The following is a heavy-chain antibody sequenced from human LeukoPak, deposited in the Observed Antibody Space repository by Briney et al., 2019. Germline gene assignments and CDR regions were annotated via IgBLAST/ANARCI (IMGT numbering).Heavy chain of an antibody. CDR3: ARHYGSGWLYYFDY. Sequence: PSETLSLTCTVSGGSISSYYWSWIRQPPGKGLEWIGYIYYSGSTNYNPSLKSRVTMSVDTSKNQFSLNLSSVTAADTAVYYCARHYGSGWLYYFDYWGQGTLVTVSS. J-gene: IGHJ4*02. D-gene: IGHD6-19*01. V-gene: IGHV4-59*08. CDR2: IYYSGST. CDR1: GGSISSYY.